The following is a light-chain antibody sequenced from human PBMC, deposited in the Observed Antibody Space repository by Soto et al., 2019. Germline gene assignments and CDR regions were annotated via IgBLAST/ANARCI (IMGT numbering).Light chain of an antibody. CDR3: SSYTSSSTPNPV. CDR2: DVS. J-gene: IGLJ1*01. Sequence: QSALTQPASVSGSPGQSITISCTGTSSDVGGYNYVSWYQQHPGKAPKLMIYDVSNRPSGVSNRISGSKSGNTASLTISGLQAEDEADYYCSSYTSSSTPNPVFGAGTKLTVL. V-gene: IGLV2-14*01. CDR1: SSDVGGYNY.